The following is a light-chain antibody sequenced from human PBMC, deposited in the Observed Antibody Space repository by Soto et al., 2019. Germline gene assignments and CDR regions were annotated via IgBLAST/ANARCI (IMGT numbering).Light chain of an antibody. CDR3: CSYARPTFYA. V-gene: IGLV2-14*01. J-gene: IGLJ1*01. CDR2: EVS. Sequence: QSALTQPASVSGSPGQSITISCTGTSSDIGAYNYVSWYQQRPGEAPTVMIYEVSDRPSGVSNRFSGSKSGNTASLTISCLQAEYEADYYCCSYARPTFYAFATGTKLTVL. CDR1: SSDIGAYNY.